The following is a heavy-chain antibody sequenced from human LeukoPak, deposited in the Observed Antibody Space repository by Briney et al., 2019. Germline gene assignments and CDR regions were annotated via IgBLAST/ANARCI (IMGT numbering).Heavy chain of an antibody. J-gene: IGHJ3*02. CDR1: GGSISSYY. CDR2: IYYSGST. V-gene: IGHV4-59*08. D-gene: IGHD4-17*01. Sequence: SETLSLTCTVSGGSISSYYWSWIRQPPGKGLEWIGYIYYSGSTNYNPSLKSRVTISVDTSKNQFSLKLSSVTAADTAVYCCARHDYGDSDAFDIWGQGTMVTVSS. CDR3: ARHDYGDSDAFDI.